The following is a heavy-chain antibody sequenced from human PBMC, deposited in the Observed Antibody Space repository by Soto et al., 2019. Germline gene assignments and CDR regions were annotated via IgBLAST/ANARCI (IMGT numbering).Heavy chain of an antibody. CDR3: ARDIMGTNYYYGMDV. J-gene: IGHJ6*02. CDR2: IYYSGST. D-gene: IGHD2-8*01. Sequence: SETLSLTCTVSGGSISSYYWSWIRQPPGKGLEWIGYIYYSGSTNYNPSLKSRVTISVDTSKNQFSLKLSSVTAADTAVYYCARDIMGTNYYYGMDVWAKGPRSPSP. V-gene: IGHV4-59*01. CDR1: GGSISSYY.